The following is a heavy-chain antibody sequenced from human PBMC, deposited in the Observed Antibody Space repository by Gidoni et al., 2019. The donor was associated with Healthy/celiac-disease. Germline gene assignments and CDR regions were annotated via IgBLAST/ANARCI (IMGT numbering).Heavy chain of an antibody. V-gene: IGHV3-33*01. CDR3: CRQLANYYGMDV. CDR2: IWYDGSNK. Sequence: QVQLVESGGGVVQTGRSLRLSCAASGFPFSSYGMHWVRQAPGKGLEWVAVIWYDGSNKYYADSVKGRFTISRDNSKNTLYLQMNSLRAEDTAVYYCCRQLANYYGMDVWGQGTTVTVSS. J-gene: IGHJ6*02. D-gene: IGHD6-13*01. CDR1: GFPFSSYG.